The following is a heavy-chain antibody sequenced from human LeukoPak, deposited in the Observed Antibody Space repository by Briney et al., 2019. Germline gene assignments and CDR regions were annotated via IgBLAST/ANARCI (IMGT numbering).Heavy chain of an antibody. CDR1: GFTFSSYW. D-gene: IGHD2-15*01. J-gene: IGHJ5*02. CDR3: AREGCSGGSCYHSWFDP. CDR2: INQDGSEK. V-gene: IGHV3-7*01. Sequence: GGSLRLSCAASGFTFSSYWMSWVRQAPGKGLEWVANINQDGSEKYYVDSVKGRSTISRDNAKNSLYLQMNSLRAEDTAVYYCAREGCSGGSCYHSWFDPWGQGTLVTVSS.